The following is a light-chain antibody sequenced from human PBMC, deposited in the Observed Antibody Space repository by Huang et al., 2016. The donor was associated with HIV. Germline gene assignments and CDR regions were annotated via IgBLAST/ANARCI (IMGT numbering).Light chain of an antibody. V-gene: IGKV1-5*03. Sequence: DIQMTQSPSTLSASVGDRVTITCRASQSINSWLAWYQQKPGKAPNLLIYKTSNLKRGVPSRFSGSGSGTEFTLTISSLQPDDFATYYCQQYNSYWTFGQGTKVEIK. CDR2: KTS. J-gene: IGKJ1*01. CDR1: QSINSW. CDR3: QQYNSYWT.